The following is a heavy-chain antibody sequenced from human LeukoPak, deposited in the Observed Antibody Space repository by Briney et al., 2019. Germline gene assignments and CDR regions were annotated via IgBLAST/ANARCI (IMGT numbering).Heavy chain of an antibody. Sequence: ASVKVSCKASGYTFTSYDINWVRRATGQGLEWMGWMNPNSGNTGYAQKFQGRVTMTRNTSISTAYMELSSLRSGDTAVYYCARVRSIRKEYQLLRTGMDVWGQGTTVTVSS. V-gene: IGHV1-8*01. D-gene: IGHD2-2*01. CDR3: ARVRSIRKEYQLLRTGMDV. CDR1: GYTFTSYD. J-gene: IGHJ6*02. CDR2: MNPNSGNT.